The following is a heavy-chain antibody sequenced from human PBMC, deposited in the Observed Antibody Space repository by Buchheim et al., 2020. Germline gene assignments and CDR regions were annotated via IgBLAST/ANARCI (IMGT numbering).Heavy chain of an antibody. V-gene: IGHV3-30-3*01. D-gene: IGHD4-11*01. J-gene: IGHJ6*02. CDR1: GFTFSSYA. CDR3: ARESSNDYGMDV. CDR2: ISYDGSNK. Sequence: QVQLVESGGGLVKPGGSLRLSCAASGFTFSSYAMHWVRQAPGKGLEWVAVISYDGSNKYYADSVKGRFTISRDNSKNTLYLQMNSLRAEDTAVYYCARESSNDYGMDVWGQGTT.